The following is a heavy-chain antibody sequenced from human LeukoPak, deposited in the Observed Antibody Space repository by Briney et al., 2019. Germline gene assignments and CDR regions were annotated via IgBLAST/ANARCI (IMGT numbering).Heavy chain of an antibody. CDR2: VNQGGTQK. D-gene: IGHD3-22*01. CDR3: ARERAVYDSSGYYYYFDY. Sequence: GGSLRLSCAASGFTFSSYAMSWVRQAPGKGLEWVAIVNQGGTQKYYVDSVKGRFTISRDNAENSLYLQMNSLRAEDTALYYCARERAVYDSSGYYYYFDYWGQGTLVTVSS. J-gene: IGHJ4*02. V-gene: IGHV3-7*03. CDR1: GFTFSSYA.